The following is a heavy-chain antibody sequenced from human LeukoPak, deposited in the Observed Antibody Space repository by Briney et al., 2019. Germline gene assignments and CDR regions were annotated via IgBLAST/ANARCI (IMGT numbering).Heavy chain of an antibody. J-gene: IGHJ4*02. CDR1: GFTFSSYS. Sequence: GGSLRLSCAASGFTFSSYSMNWVRQAPGKGLEWVSSISSSSSYIYYADSVKGRFTISRDNAKNSLYLQMNSLRAEDTAVYYCARDSVVVVASYVFDYWGQGTLVTVSS. D-gene: IGHD2-15*01. CDR3: ARDSVVVVASYVFDY. CDR2: ISSSSSYI. V-gene: IGHV3-21*01.